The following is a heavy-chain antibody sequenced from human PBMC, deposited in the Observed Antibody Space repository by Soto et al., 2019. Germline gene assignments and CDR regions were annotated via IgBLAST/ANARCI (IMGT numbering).Heavy chain of an antibody. D-gene: IGHD6-13*01. J-gene: IGHJ5*02. CDR1: GFTFDDYS. CDR2: IRWHSVTI. CDR3: AKSYSSSWYANWFDP. V-gene: IGHV3-9*01. Sequence: EVQLVESGGGLVQPGRSLRLSCAASGFTFDDYSMFWVRQAPGKGLEWVSGIRWHSVTIGYADSVKGRFTISRDNAKNSLYLEMNSLRAEDRALYYCAKSYSSSWYANWFDPWGQGTLVTVSS.